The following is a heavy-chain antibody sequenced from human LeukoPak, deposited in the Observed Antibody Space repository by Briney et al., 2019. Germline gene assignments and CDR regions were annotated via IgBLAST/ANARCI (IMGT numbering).Heavy chain of an antibody. CDR1: GGSFHNYY. Sequence: PSETLSLTCTVSGGSFHNYYWSWIRQPPGKGLEWIGYIYYNGNTKYNPSLKSRVTISLNPSNNQFSLMLNSVTAADTAVYYCARRLNDYNVGGRDYFGMDVWGQGTTVTVS. CDR3: ARRLNDYNVGGRDYFGMDV. J-gene: IGHJ6*02. V-gene: IGHV4-59*08. D-gene: IGHD5-24*01. CDR2: IYYNGNT.